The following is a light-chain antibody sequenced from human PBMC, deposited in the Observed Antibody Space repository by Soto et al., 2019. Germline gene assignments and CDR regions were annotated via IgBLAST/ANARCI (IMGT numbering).Light chain of an antibody. CDR1: SSDVGHYNY. J-gene: IGLJ3*02. CDR3: SSYTSSTTLWV. V-gene: IGLV2-14*01. Sequence: QSALTQPASLSGSPGQSITISCTGTSSDVGHYNYVSWYQQHPGKAPKLIIFEVSNRPSGVSYRFSGSKSGITASLTISGLDAEDEADYYCSSYTSSTTLWVFGGGTKLTVL. CDR2: EVS.